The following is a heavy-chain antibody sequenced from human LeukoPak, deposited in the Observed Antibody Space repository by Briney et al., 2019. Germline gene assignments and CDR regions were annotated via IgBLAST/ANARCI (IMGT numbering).Heavy chain of an antibody. CDR3: AREFRVNYGSGSYFFDP. V-gene: IGHV4-59*12. D-gene: IGHD3-10*01. J-gene: IGHJ5*02. Sequence: SETLSLTCTVSGGSISSYYWSWIRQPPGKGLEWIGYIYYSGSTNYNPSLKSRVTISVDTSKNQFSLKLSSVTAADTAVYYCAREFRVNYGSGSYFFDPWGQGTLVTVSS. CDR2: IYYSGST. CDR1: GGSISSYY.